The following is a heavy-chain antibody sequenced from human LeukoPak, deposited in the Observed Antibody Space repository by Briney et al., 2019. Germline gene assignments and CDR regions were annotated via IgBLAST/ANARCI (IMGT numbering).Heavy chain of an antibody. CDR1: GYSITSAYY. CDR3: ARAIEVGAMTPFDY. D-gene: IGHD1-26*01. Sequence: SETLSLTCTVSGYSITSAYYWGWIRQPPGKGLEWIGSFFLKGSTYYNPSLKSRVTISVDTSKNQFSLKLSSVTAADTAVYYCARAIEVGAMTPFDYWGQGTLVTVSS. J-gene: IGHJ4*02. CDR2: FFLKGST. V-gene: IGHV4-38-2*02.